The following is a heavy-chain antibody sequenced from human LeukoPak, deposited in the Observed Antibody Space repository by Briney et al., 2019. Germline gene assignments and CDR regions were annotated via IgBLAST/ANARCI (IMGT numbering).Heavy chain of an antibody. V-gene: IGHV1-46*01. CDR1: GYTFTSYY. CDR2: INPSGGST. CDR3: ARGYRIQLRLPPPGY. J-gene: IGHJ4*02. Sequence: ASVKVSCKASGYTFTSYYMHWVRQAPGQGLEWMGIINPSGGSTSYAQKFQGRVTMTRDTSTSTVYMELSSLRSEDTAVYYCARGYRIQLRLPPPGYWGQGTLVTVSS. D-gene: IGHD5-18*01.